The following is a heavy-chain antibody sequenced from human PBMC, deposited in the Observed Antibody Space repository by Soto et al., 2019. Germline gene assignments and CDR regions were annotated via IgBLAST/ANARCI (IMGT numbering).Heavy chain of an antibody. CDR2: IIPILGIA. D-gene: IGHD3-10*01. J-gene: IGHJ4*02. CDR1: GGTFSSYT. CDR3: ASLYPRSMVRAATIDY. Sequence: KVSCKASGGTFSSYTISWVRQAPGQGLEWMGRIIPILGIANYAQKFQGRVTITADKSTSTAYMELSSLRSEDTAVYYCASLYPRSMVRAATIDYWGQGTLVTVS. V-gene: IGHV1-69*02.